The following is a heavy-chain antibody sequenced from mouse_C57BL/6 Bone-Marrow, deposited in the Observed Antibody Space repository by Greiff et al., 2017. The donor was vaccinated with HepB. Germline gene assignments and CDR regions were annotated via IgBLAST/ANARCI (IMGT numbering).Heavy chain of an antibody. CDR3: ARSYMFAY. CDR1: GFTFSDYY. J-gene: IGHJ3*01. Sequence: EVNLVESGGGLVQPGGSLKLSCAASGFTFSDYYMYWVRQTPEKRLEWVAYISNGGGSTYYPDTVKGRFTISRDNAKNTLYLQMSRLKSEDTAMYYCARSYMFAYWGQGTLVTVSA. CDR2: ISNGGGST. D-gene: IGHD1-3*01. V-gene: IGHV5-12*01.